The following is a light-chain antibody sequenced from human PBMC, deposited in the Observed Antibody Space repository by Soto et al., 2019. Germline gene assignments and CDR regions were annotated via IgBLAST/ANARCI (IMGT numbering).Light chain of an antibody. J-gene: IGKJ4*01. Sequence: IQLTQSSSSLSASVGDSVTITCRASQGISRYLSWYQQKPGRAPKLLISAASTLQSGVPARFSGSGSGTDFTLSITSLQPEDFATYYCQQLNNYPVTFGGATKVHIK. CDR1: QGISRY. CDR3: QQLNNYPVT. CDR2: AAS. V-gene: IGKV1-9*01.